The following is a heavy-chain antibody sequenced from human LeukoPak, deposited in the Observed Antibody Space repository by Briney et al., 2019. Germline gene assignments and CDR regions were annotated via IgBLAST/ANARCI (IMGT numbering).Heavy chain of an antibody. Sequence: PSETLSLTCGVSGGSISSTNWWSWVRQPPGQGLEWIGEISLSGNTNYNPSPKSRVTMSVDTSKNQFSLKLTSVTAADTAVYYCARGLSHSKDIWGQGTMVTVSS. CDR3: ARGLSHSKDI. CDR2: ISLSGNT. J-gene: IGHJ3*02. V-gene: IGHV4-4*02. CDR1: GGSISSTNW.